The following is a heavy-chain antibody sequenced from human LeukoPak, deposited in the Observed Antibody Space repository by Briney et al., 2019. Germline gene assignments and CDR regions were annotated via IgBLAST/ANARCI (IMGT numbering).Heavy chain of an antibody. J-gene: IGHJ6*02. Sequence: GGSLRLSCAVYAFTFSSYSMNWVRQAPGKGLEWVSYSSSRSSTIYYADSVKGQFTISRDNAKNSLYLQMNSLRDEDTAVYYCARVWDYDILTGRHYYYYGMDVWGQGTTVTVSS. CDR3: ARVWDYDILTGRHYYYYGMDV. D-gene: IGHD3-9*01. V-gene: IGHV3-48*02. CDR2: SSSRSSTI. CDR1: AFTFSSYS.